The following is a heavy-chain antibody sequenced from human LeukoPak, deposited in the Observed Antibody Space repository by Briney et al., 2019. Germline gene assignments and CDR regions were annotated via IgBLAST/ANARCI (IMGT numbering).Heavy chain of an antibody. Sequence: RASETLSLTCTVSGGSISSYYWSWIRQPAGKGLEWIGRIYTSGSTNYNPSLKSRVTMSVDTSKNQFSLKLSSVTAADTAVYYCVVYYCDSSGTLEEKNNWGQGTLVTVSS. CDR2: IYTSGST. V-gene: IGHV4-4*07. CDR1: GGSISSYY. D-gene: IGHD3-22*01. CDR3: VVYYCDSSGTLEEKNN. J-gene: IGHJ4*02.